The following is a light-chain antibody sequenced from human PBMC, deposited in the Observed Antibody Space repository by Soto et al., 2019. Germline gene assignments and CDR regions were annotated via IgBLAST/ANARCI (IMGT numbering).Light chain of an antibody. Sequence: QSALTQLPSASGSPGQSVTISCTGTSSDVGAYNYVSWYQQHPGKAPKLMIYEVSKRPSGVPDRFSASKSGNTASLTVSGLQAEDEADYYCSSYAGSLYVFGTGTKVTVL. CDR3: SSYAGSLYV. J-gene: IGLJ1*01. CDR1: SSDVGAYNY. V-gene: IGLV2-8*01. CDR2: EVS.